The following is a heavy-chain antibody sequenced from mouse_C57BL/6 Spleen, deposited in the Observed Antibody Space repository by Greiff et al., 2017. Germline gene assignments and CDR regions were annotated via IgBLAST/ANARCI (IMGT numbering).Heavy chain of an antibody. CDR3: ARSGYSNYDWFAY. CDR1: GYTFTDYY. Sequence: VQLQQSGAELVRPGASVKLSCKASGYTFTDYYINWVKQRPGQGLEWIARIYPGSGNTYYNEKFKGKATLTAEKSSSTAYMRLGSLPSEYSTVYFCARSGYSNYDWFAYWGQGTLVTVSA. V-gene: IGHV1-76*01. CDR2: IYPGSGNT. D-gene: IGHD2-5*01. J-gene: IGHJ3*01.